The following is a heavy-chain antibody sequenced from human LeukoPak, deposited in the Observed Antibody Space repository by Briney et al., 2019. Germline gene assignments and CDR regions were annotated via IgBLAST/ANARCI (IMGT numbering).Heavy chain of an antibody. D-gene: IGHD5-12*01. V-gene: IGHV3-NL1*01. Sequence: GGSLRLSCAASGFTFSSYSMNWVRQDPRKGLVWVSRINGDGRNINYADSVRGRFTISRDNSKNTLFLQLNSLRAEDTAVYYGAKDLELYSGYDPYYYGMDVWGQGTTVTVSS. CDR2: INGDGRNI. CDR1: GFTFSSYS. J-gene: IGHJ6*02. CDR3: AKDLELYSGYDPYYYGMDV.